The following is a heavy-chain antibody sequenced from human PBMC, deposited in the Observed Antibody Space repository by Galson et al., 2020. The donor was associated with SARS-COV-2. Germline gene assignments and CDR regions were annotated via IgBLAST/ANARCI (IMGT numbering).Heavy chain of an antibody. CDR3: ARVKGPDCSSTSCYWYYYYYYMDV. Sequence: SETLSLTCTVSGYSISSGYYWGWIRQPPGKGLEWIGSIYHSGSTYYNPSLKIRFTISLDTSKNQFSLKLSSVTAADTAVYYCARVKGPDCSSTSCYWYYYYYYMDVWGKGTTVTVSS. D-gene: IGHD2-2*01. J-gene: IGHJ6*03. CDR2: IYHSGST. CDR1: GYSISSGYY. V-gene: IGHV4-38-2*02.